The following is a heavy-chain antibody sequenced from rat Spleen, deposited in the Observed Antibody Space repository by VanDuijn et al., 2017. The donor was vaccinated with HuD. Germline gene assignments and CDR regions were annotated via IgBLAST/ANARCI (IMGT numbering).Heavy chain of an antibody. Sequence: EVQLVESGGGLVQPGRSLKLSCAASGFTFSDYYMAWVRQAPKKGLEWVASISTGGGNTYYRDSVKGRFTISRDNAKSTLYLQMDSLRSEDTATYYCAIFTGMGPYWYFDFWGPGTMVTVSS. CDR1: GFTFSDYY. J-gene: IGHJ1*01. CDR2: ISTGGGNT. D-gene: IGHD5-1*01. CDR3: AIFTGMGPYWYFDF. V-gene: IGHV5-25*01.